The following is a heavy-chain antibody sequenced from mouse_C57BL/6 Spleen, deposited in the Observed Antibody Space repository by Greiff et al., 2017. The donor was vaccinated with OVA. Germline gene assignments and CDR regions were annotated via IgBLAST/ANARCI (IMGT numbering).Heavy chain of an antibody. CDR2: IRSKSNNYAT. V-gene: IGHV10-1*01. CDR1: GFSFNTYA. CDR3: VSQLGYAMDY. D-gene: IGHD4-1*01. J-gene: IGHJ4*01. Sequence: EVKLMESGGGLVQPKGSLKLSCAASGFSFNTYAMNWVRQAPGKGLEWVARIRSKSNNYATYYADSVKDRFTISRDDSESMLYLQMNNLKTEDTAMYYCVSQLGYAMDYWGQGTSVTVSS.